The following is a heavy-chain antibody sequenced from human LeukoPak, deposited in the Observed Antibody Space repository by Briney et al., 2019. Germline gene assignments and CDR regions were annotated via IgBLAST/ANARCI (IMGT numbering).Heavy chain of an antibody. CDR3: ARQRAPRWLQPTAYAFDI. J-gene: IGHJ3*02. CDR1: GGSLSSSNW. D-gene: IGHD5-24*01. Sequence: SETLSLTCRVSGGSLSSSNWWSWVRPPPGKGLGSVGEIYHLGTTNYNPSLKSRVTISIDKTKNQSSLKLHSVTAADTAVYYCARQRAPRWLQPTAYAFDIWGQGTMVSVSS. V-gene: IGHV4/OR15-8*02. CDR2: IYHLGTT.